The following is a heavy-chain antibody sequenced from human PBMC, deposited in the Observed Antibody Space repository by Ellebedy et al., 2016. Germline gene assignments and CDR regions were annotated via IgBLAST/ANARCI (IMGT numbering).Heavy chain of an antibody. CDR1: GVSLSIYA. CDR2: ISYDGTKK. Sequence: GESLKISXTASGVSLSIYAMDWVRQAPGKGLEWVAVISYDGTKKYYADSVKGRFTISRDNSRNMLYLQMNSLRAEDTALYYCAKEGDSYASGSSPRWFDSWGRGTLATVSS. V-gene: IGHV3-30*04. J-gene: IGHJ5*01. D-gene: IGHD3-10*01. CDR3: AKEGDSYASGSSPRWFDS.